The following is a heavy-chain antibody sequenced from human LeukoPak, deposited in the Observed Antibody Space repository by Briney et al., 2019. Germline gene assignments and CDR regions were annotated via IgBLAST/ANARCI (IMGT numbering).Heavy chain of an antibody. CDR1: GFTFSSYS. CDR3: ARDAGYYYGSGSSSDY. Sequence: GGSLRLSCAASGFTFSSYSMNWVRQAPGKGLEWVSSISSSSSSYIYYADSVKGRFTISRDNAKNSLYLQMNSLRAEDTAVYYCARDAGYYYGSGSSSDYWGQGTLVTVSS. CDR2: ISSSSSSYI. J-gene: IGHJ4*02. V-gene: IGHV3-21*01. D-gene: IGHD3-10*01.